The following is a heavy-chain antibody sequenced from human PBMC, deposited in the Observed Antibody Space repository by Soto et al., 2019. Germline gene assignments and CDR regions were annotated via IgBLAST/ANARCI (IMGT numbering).Heavy chain of an antibody. J-gene: IGHJ3*02. CDR2: ISGSGGST. CDR3: AKANSGGYYAFDI. D-gene: IGHD1-26*01. CDR1: GFTFSSYA. V-gene: IGHV3-23*01. Sequence: GGSLRLSCAASGFTFSSYAMSWVRQAPGKGLEWVSAISGSGGSTYYADSVKGRFTISRDNSKNTLYLQMHSLRAEDTAVYYCAKANSGGYYAFDIWGQGTMVTVSS.